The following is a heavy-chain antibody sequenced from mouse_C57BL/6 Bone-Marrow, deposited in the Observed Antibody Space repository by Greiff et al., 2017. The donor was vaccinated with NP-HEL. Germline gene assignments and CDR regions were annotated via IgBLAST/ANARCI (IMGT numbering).Heavy chain of an antibody. CDR3: ARRGLTAQATYYYAMDY. CDR2: ILPGSGST. Sequence: VQLQQSGAELMKPGASVKLSCKATGYTFTGYWIEWVKQRPGHGLEWIGEILPGSGSTNYNEKLKGKATFTADTSSNTAYMQLSSLTTEDSAIYYCARRGLTAQATYYYAMDYWGQGTSVTVSS. CDR1: GYTFTGYW. J-gene: IGHJ4*01. D-gene: IGHD3-2*02. V-gene: IGHV1-9*01.